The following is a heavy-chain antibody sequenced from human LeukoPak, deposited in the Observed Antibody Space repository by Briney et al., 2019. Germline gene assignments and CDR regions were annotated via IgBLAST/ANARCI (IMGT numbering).Heavy chain of an antibody. CDR1: GFTFSSYE. Sequence: SGGPLTLSCAASGFTFSSYEMKWLRQAPGKGLEWVSYISSSGSTIYYADSDKSRSTPTRDDAKNSLYLQMNSLRAEDTAVHYCARDSVMYYNIVTSRYYYGMDVWGQGTTVTVSS. J-gene: IGHJ6*02. V-gene: IGHV3-48*03. CDR3: ARDSVMYYNIVTSRYYYGMDV. CDR2: ISSSGSTI. D-gene: IGHD3-9*01.